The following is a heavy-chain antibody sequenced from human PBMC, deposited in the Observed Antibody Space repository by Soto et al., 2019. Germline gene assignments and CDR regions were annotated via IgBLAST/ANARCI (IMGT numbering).Heavy chain of an antibody. CDR3: ARDRYVSKWYSFDH. CDR1: GFTFSSFS. CDR2: ITGGSSTV. D-gene: IGHD1-26*01. J-gene: IGHJ4*02. V-gene: IGHV3-48*02. Sequence: GGSLRLSCEASGFTFSSFSMNWVRQAPGKGLEWVSYITGGSSTVYYADSVKGRFTISRDNAKNSLYLQMNSLRDEDTAVYYCARDRYVSKWYSFDHWGRGTLVTVSS.